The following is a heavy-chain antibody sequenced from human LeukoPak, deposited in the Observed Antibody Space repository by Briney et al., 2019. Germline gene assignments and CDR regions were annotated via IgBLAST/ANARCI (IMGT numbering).Heavy chain of an antibody. D-gene: IGHD3-9*01. CDR1: GFTFSSYA. CDR2: ISSGDRT. J-gene: IGHJ4*02. V-gene: IGHV3-23*01. Sequence: GGSLRLSCAAAGFTFSSYAMNWVRQAPGKGLEWVAGISSGDRTFHAESVKGRFTISRDKSKDTLYLQMNSLRAEDTAVYYCAKDATASPYFHWFDNWGQGTQVIVSS. CDR3: AKDATASPYFHWFDN.